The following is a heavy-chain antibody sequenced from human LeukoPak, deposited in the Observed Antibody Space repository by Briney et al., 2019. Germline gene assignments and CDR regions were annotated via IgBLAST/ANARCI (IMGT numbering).Heavy chain of an antibody. CDR2: ISGGGGST. V-gene: IGHV3-23*01. CDR1: GFTFSSYA. J-gene: IGHJ4*02. CDR3: ARDDSSDYYYGY. D-gene: IGHD3-22*01. Sequence: PGGSLRLSCAASGFTFSSYAMSWVRQAPGKGLEWVSAISGGGGSTYYPDSVKGRFTISRDNSKNTLYLQMNSLRAEDTAVYYCARDDSSDYYYGYWGQGTLVTVSS.